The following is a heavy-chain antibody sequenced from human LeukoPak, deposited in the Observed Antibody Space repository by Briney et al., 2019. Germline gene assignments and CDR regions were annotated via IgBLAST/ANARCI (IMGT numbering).Heavy chain of an antibody. J-gene: IGHJ4*02. CDR2: IWYDGSKK. CDR3: ARYNTGSVDY. CDR1: GFTFSSYG. D-gene: IGHD2-8*02. V-gene: IGHV3-33*01. Sequence: GGSLRLSCAASGFTFSSYGMHWFRQAPGKGLEWVAVIWYDGSKKYYADSVKGRFTISRDNSKNTLYLQMDSLRAEDTAVYYCARYNTGSVDYWGQGTMVTVSS.